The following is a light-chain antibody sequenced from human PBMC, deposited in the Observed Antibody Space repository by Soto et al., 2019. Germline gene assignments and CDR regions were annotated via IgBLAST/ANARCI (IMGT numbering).Light chain of an antibody. J-gene: IGKJ1*01. CDR1: QSVSSSY. V-gene: IGKV3-20*01. Sequence: EIVLTQSPGTLSLSPGERATLSCRAGQSVSSSYLAWYQQKPDQAPRLLIYGASSRATGIPDRFSGSGSGTDFTLTISRLEPEDFAVYYCQQYGSSPRTFGQGTKVEIK. CDR3: QQYGSSPRT. CDR2: GAS.